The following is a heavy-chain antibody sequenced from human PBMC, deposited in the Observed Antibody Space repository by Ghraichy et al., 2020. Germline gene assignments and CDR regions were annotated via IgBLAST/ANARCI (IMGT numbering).Heavy chain of an antibody. CDR1: GFTFSSYA. Sequence: GESLNISCAASGFTFSSYAMSWVRQAPGKGLEWVSAISGSGGSTYYADSVKGRFTISRDNSKNTLYLQMNSLRAEDTAVYYCAKDPRYCSSTSCYGYWYFDLWGRGTLVTVSS. V-gene: IGHV3-23*01. D-gene: IGHD2-2*01. J-gene: IGHJ2*01. CDR2: ISGSGGST. CDR3: AKDPRYCSSTSCYGYWYFDL.